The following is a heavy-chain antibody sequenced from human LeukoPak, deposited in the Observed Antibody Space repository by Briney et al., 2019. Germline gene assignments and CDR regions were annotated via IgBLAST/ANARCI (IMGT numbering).Heavy chain of an antibody. CDR3: VRQLGASGTINHFDP. D-gene: IGHD3-10*01. CDR2: IYPDDSDT. J-gene: IGHJ5*02. V-gene: IGHV5-51*01. Sequence: GESLKISCEASGYSFTSYWIGWVRQRPGTGLEWVGAIYPDDSDTRYSPSFQGQVVISADKSIRTAFLQWSTLQTSDTAMYYCVRQLGASGTINHFDPWGQGTLVTVSS. CDR1: GYSFTSYW.